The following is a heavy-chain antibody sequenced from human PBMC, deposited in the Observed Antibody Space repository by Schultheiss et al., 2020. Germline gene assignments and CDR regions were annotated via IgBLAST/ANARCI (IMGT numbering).Heavy chain of an antibody. CDR3: ARARMTTVTTLFY. Sequence: GGSLRLSCAASGFTFSSYAMHWVRQAPGKGLEWVAVIWYDGSNKYYADSVKGRFTISRDNSKNTLYLQMNSLRAEDTAVYYCARARMTTVTTLFYWGQGTLVTVSS. D-gene: IGHD4-17*01. CDR1: GFTFSSYA. J-gene: IGHJ4*02. CDR2: IWYDGSNK. V-gene: IGHV3-30*07.